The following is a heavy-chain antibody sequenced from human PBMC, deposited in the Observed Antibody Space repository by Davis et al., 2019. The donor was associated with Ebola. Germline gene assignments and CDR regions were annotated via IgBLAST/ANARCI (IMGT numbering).Heavy chain of an antibody. Sequence: GESLKISCAASGFTFSSYGMNWVRQAPGKGLEWVSSIRSSDTTIYYSDPVKGRFTVSRDNAKNSLYLQMNSLRAEDTAVYYCARDKRSSWYGGMDVWGQGTTVTVSS. D-gene: IGHD6-19*01. CDR2: IRSSDTTI. CDR1: GFTFSSYG. V-gene: IGHV3-48*04. CDR3: ARDKRSSWYGGMDV. J-gene: IGHJ6*02.